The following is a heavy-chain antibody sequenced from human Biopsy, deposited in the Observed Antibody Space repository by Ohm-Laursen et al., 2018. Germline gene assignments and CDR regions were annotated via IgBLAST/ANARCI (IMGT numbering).Heavy chain of an antibody. CDR3: AKARTLDTAIDFDY. J-gene: IGHJ4*02. CDR2: FYSSGSS. CDR1: GDSISNSY. V-gene: IGHV4-4*07. Sequence: GTLSLTYIVSGDSISNSYWTWIRQPAGKGLEWIGRFYSSGSSSYNPSLKSRVTMSIDASMTQFSLKLTSVTAADTAVYYCAKARTLDTAIDFDYWGQGTLVTVSS. D-gene: IGHD5-18*01.